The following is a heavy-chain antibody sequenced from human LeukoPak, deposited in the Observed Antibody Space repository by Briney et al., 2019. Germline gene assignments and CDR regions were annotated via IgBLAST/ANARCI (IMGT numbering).Heavy chain of an antibody. Sequence: ASVKVSCKASGYTFTSYYMHWVRQAPGQGPKWMEIINPIGVSTSTAQKFQGRVTMTRDTSTSTVYMELSSLRSEDTAVYYCARGLHVITSGGVIVIPPGKSNKNFDYWGQGTLVTVSS. J-gene: IGHJ4*02. D-gene: IGHD3-16*02. V-gene: IGHV1-46*01. CDR1: GYTFTSYY. CDR3: ARGLHVITSGGVIVIPPGKSNKNFDY. CDR2: INPIGVST.